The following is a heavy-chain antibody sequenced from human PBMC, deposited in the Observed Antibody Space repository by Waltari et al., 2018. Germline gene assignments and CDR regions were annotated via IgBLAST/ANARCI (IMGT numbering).Heavy chain of an antibody. Sequence: EVQLVQSGAEVKKPGATVKISCKASGYTFTDYYMHWLQQAPGKGLEWMGLGDPENGETIYAGKFQGRVTITADTSTDTADMELSSLRSEDTAVYYCATDLGYSGSYYVDYWGQGTLVTVSS. D-gene: IGHD1-26*01. J-gene: IGHJ4*02. V-gene: IGHV1-69-2*01. CDR1: GYTFTDYY. CDR2: GDPENGET. CDR3: ATDLGYSGSYYVDY.